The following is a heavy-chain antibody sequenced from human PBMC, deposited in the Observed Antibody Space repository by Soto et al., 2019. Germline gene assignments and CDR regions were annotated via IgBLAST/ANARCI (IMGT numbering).Heavy chain of an antibody. V-gene: IGHV3-30*18. Sequence: QVQLVESGGGVVQPGRSLRLSCAASGFTFSSYGMHWVRQAPGKGLEWVAVISYDGSNKYYADSVKGRFTISRDNSKNPLYLQMNSLRADDTAVYYCAKLATSDAFDIWGQGTMVTVSS. CDR2: ISYDGSNK. D-gene: IGHD5-12*01. CDR1: GFTFSSYG. CDR3: AKLATSDAFDI. J-gene: IGHJ3*02.